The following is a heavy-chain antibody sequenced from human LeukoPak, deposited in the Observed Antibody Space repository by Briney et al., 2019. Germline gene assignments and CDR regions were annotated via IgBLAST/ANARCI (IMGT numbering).Heavy chain of an antibody. V-gene: IGHV1-2*02. CDR2: INPNSGGT. CDR3: ARDLGARYCSGGSCDRVLENYYYYYMDV. D-gene: IGHD2-15*01. Sequence: GASVKVSCKASGYTFTGYYMHWVRQAPGQGLEWMGWINPNSGGTNYAQKFQGRVTMTRDTSISTAYMELSRLRSDDTAVYYCARDLGARYCSGGSCDRVLENYYYYYMDVWGKGTTVTISS. CDR1: GYTFTGYY. J-gene: IGHJ6*03.